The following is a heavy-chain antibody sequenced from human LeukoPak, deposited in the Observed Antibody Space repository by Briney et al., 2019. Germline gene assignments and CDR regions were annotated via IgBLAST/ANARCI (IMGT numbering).Heavy chain of an antibody. CDR1: GGSITSSSYY. D-gene: IGHD3-22*01. CDR3: ARGDYYDSSGYPLFVY. J-gene: IGHJ4*02. CDR2: IYYTGGT. V-gene: IGHV4-39*07. Sequence: PSETLSLTCSVSGGSITSSSYYWGWIRQPPEKGLEWIGSIYYTGGTNYSPSLKSRVTISVDTSKNQFSLKLSSVTAANTAVYYCARGDYYDSSGYPLFVYWGQGTLVTVSS.